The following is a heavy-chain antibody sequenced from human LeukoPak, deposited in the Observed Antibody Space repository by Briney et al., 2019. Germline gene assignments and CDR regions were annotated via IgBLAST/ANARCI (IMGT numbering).Heavy chain of an antibody. J-gene: IGHJ6*02. D-gene: IGHD3-22*01. Sequence: GRSLRLSCAASGFTFSSYGMHWVRLAPGKGLEWVAVIWYDGSNKYYADSVKGRFTISRDNSKNTLYLQMNSLRAEDTAVYYCARVVNPYYYYGMDVWGQGTTVTVSS. CDR3: ARVVNPYYYYGMDV. CDR2: IWYDGSNK. V-gene: IGHV3-33*01. CDR1: GFTFSSYG.